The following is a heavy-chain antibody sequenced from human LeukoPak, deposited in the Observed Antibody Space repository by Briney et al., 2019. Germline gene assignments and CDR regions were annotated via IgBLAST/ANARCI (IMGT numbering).Heavy chain of an antibody. V-gene: IGHV3-23*01. CDR3: VKVSGMYSSSWPTDI. CDR2: ITGSGSST. Sequence: GGSPRLSCAASGFTFSSYAMSWVRQAPGKGLEWVSTITGSGSSTYYADSVKGRFTISRDKSMNTLFLQMSSLRAEDTAVYYCVKVSGMYSSSWPTDIWGQGTLVTVSS. J-gene: IGHJ4*02. CDR1: GFTFSSYA. D-gene: IGHD6-13*01.